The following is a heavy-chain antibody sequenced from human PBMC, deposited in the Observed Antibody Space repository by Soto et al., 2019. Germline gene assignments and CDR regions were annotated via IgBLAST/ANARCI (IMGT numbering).Heavy chain of an antibody. CDR2: IGTAGDT. D-gene: IGHD3-16*01. V-gene: IGHV3-13*01. Sequence: EVQLVESGGGLVQPGGSLRLSCAASGFTFSSYDMHWVRQATGKGLEWVSAIGTAGDTYYPGSVKGRFTISRENAKNSLYLQMNSLSAGDTAVYYCARGVTFGGVTGNWFGPWGQGTLVTVSS. CDR3: ARGVTFGGVTGNWFGP. CDR1: GFTFSSYD. J-gene: IGHJ5*02.